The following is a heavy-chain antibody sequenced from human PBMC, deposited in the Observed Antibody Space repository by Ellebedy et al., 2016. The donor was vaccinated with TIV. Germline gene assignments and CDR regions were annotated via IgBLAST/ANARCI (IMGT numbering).Heavy chain of an antibody. CDR1: GYSFTSYW. Sequence: GESLKISCKGSGYSFTSYWIGWVRQMPGKGLEWMVFIYPGDADTRYSPSFQGQVTISADKSISTAYLQWSRLKASDTAMDYCARQGGRYAGNLDYWGQGTLVTVSS. CDR2: IYPGDADT. CDR3: ARQGGRYAGNLDY. D-gene: IGHD1-26*01. V-gene: IGHV5-51*01. J-gene: IGHJ4*02.